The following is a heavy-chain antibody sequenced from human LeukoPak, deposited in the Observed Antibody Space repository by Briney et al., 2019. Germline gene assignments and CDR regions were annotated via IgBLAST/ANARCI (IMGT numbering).Heavy chain of an antibody. CDR2: ISAYNGNT. Sequence: GASVKVSCKASGYTFTSYGISWVRQAPGQGLEWMGWISAYNGNTNYAQKLQGRVTMTTDTSTSTAYMELRSLRSDDTAVYYCARDNCSSTSCYRWDYWGQGTLVTVSS. D-gene: IGHD2-2*01. CDR3: ARDNCSSTSCYRWDY. J-gene: IGHJ4*02. V-gene: IGHV1-18*01. CDR1: GYTFTSYG.